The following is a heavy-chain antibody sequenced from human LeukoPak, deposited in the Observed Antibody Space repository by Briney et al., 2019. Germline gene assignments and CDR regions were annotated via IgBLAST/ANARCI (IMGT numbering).Heavy chain of an antibody. CDR1: GGSISSGGYS. V-gene: IGHV4-30-2*01. CDR3: ARASGDYYDSSGYLDAFDI. J-gene: IGHJ3*02. CDR2: IYHSGST. D-gene: IGHD3-22*01. Sequence: PSETLSPTCAVSGGSISSGGYSWSWIRQPPGKGLEWIGYIYHSGSTYYNPSLKSRVTISVDRSKNQFSLKLSSVTAADTAVYYCARASGDYYDSSGYLDAFDIWGQGTMVTVSS.